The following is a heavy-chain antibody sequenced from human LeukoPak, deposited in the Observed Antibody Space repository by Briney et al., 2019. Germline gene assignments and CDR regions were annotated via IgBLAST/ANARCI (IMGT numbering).Heavy chain of an antibody. CDR1: GFTFSSYG. CDR3: AKDPQKWESYFDY. Sequence: QPGGSLRLSCAASGFTFSSYGMHWVRQAPGKGLEWVAFIRYDGSNKYYADSVKGRFTISRDNSKNTLYLQTNSLRAEDTAVYYCAKDPQKWESYFDYWGQGTLVTVSS. J-gene: IGHJ4*02. CDR2: IRYDGSNK. D-gene: IGHD1-26*01. V-gene: IGHV3-30*02.